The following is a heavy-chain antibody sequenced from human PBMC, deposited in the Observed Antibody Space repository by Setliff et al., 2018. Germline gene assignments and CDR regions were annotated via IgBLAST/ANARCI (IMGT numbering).Heavy chain of an antibody. D-gene: IGHD3-3*01. CDR1: GDSISSGNW. V-gene: IGHV4-4*02. Sequence: SETLSLTCAVSGDSISSGNWWSWVRQPPEKGREWIGEINHSGNTNYNPSLKSRVTISVDKSTNQFSLKLNSVTAADTAVYYCARMSGFLYMDVWGKGTPVTVSS. CDR3: ARMSGFLYMDV. J-gene: IGHJ6*03. CDR2: INHSGNT.